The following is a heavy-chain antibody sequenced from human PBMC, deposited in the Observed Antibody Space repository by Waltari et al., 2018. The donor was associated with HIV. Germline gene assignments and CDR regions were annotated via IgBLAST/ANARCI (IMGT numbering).Heavy chain of an antibody. V-gene: IGHV3-33*01. CDR2: IWYYGSNK. D-gene: IGHD3-16*01. CDR3: ARDSHMFSYGYEAY. CDR1: GFTFSSYG. J-gene: IGHJ4*02. Sequence: QVQLVASGGGVVQPGKSLRLPCTASGFTFSSYGMPWVRQAPGKGVEWVAVIWYYGSNKYYGDSVKGRFTISRDNSKNILSLQMNRLRVEDTAVYYCARDSHMFSYGYEAYWGQGTLVTVSS.